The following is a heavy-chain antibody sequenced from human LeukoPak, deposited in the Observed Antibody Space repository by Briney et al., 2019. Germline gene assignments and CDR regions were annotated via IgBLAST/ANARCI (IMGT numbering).Heavy chain of an antibody. D-gene: IGHD3-22*01. CDR3: ARGSYYYDSKSYYFDF. J-gene: IGHJ4*02. V-gene: IGHV3-11*04. CDR1: GFTFSDFY. Sequence: PGRSLRLSCAASGFTFSDFYMTWIRQAPGKGLEWISYISSSGSTVFLADSVKGRFTISRDNAKNSLYLQMNSLRAEDTSVYYCARGSYYYDSKSYYFDFWGQGTLVTVSS. CDR2: ISSSGSTV.